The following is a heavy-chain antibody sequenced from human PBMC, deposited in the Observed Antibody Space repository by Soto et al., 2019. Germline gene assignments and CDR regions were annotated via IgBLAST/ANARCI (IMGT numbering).Heavy chain of an antibody. CDR1: GFNFDDYA. CDR3: ARGRGFGDGFDI. D-gene: IGHD3-10*01. J-gene: IGHJ3*02. V-gene: IGHV3-9*01. Sequence: EVQLVESGGGLVQPGRSLRLSCAASGFNFDDYAMHWVRQVPGKGLELVSGSSWNSGRIGYADSVKGRITISRDNAKTSLYLHMNSLSTEDTALYYCARGRGFGDGFDIWGIGTMVTVSS. CDR2: SSWNSGRI.